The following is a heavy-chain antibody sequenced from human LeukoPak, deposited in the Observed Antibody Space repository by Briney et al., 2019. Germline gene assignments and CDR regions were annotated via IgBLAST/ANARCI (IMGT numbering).Heavy chain of an antibody. Sequence: GASVKVSCKASGYTFTSYYKHWVRQTPGQGFEWMGIINPSGGSTSYAQKFQGRVTMTRDMSTRTVYMELSSLRSEDTAVYYCASNPSFYDSSGYYTDYWGQGTLVTVSS. V-gene: IGHV1-46*01. CDR3: ASNPSFYDSSGYYTDY. CDR1: GYTFTSYY. D-gene: IGHD3-22*01. CDR2: INPSGGST. J-gene: IGHJ4*02.